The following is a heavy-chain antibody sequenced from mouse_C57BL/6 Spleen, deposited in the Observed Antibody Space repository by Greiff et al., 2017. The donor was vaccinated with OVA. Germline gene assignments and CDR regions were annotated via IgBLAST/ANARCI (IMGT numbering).Heavy chain of an antibody. CDR3: ARARGDCDYNCWYFDV. J-gene: IGHJ1*03. CDR1: GFTFSSYA. D-gene: IGHD2-4*01. CDR2: ISDGGSYT. V-gene: IGHV5-4*01. Sequence: DVHLVESGGGLVKPGGSLKLSCAASGFTFSSYAMSWVRQTPEKRLEWVATISDGGSYTYYPDNVKGRYTISRDNAKNNVYLQMSQLKSEDTAMYSCARARGDCDYNCWYFDVWGTGTTLTVSS.